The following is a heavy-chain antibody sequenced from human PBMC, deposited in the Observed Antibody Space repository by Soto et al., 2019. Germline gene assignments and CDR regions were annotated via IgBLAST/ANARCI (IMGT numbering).Heavy chain of an antibody. J-gene: IGHJ4*02. CDR1: GFSFSNYA. Sequence: QVQLVESGGGVVQPGTSLRLSCAASGFSFSNYAMHWVRQTPGKGLEWVAVISYDVSNKYYADSVKGRFTISRDNSKNTLSLQMNSLRVEGAAVYFCSRASGYYLDYWGQGTLVTVSS. V-gene: IGHV3-30-3*01. CDR3: SRASGYYLDY. D-gene: IGHD2-15*01. CDR2: ISYDVSNK.